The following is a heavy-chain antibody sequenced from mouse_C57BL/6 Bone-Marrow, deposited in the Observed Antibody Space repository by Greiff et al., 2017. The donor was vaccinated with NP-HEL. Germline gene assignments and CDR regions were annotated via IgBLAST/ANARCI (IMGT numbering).Heavy chain of an antibody. J-gene: IGHJ1*03. Sequence: VQLQQSGPVLVKPGASVKMSCKASGYTFTDYYMNWVKQSHGKSLEWIGVINPYNGGTSYNQKFKGKATLTVDKSSSTAYMELNSLTSEDSAVYYCAREGDGYHWYFDVWGTGTTVTVSS. D-gene: IGHD2-3*01. CDR1: GYTFTDYY. CDR3: AREGDGYHWYFDV. V-gene: IGHV1-19*01. CDR2: INPYNGGT.